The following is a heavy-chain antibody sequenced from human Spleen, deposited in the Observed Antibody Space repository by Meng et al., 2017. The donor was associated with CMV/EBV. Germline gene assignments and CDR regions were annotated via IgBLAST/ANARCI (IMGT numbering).Heavy chain of an antibody. D-gene: IGHD3-10*01. CDR3: AKDMGWFGEPRGWFDP. V-gene: IGHV3-23*01. CDR2: ISGSGGST. Sequence: GGSLRLSCAASGFSFSYYWMYWVRQAPGKGLEWVSAISGSGGSTYYADSVKGRFTISRDNSKNTLYLQMNSLRAEDTAVYYCAKDMGWFGEPRGWFDPWGQGTLVTVSS. J-gene: IGHJ5*02. CDR1: GFSFSYYW.